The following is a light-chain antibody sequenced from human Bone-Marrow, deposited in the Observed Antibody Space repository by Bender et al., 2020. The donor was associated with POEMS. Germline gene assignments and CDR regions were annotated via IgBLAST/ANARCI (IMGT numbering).Light chain of an antibody. CDR1: NSNIGTNA. V-gene: IGLV1-44*01. J-gene: IGLJ1*01. Sequence: QSVLNQPPSASGTPGQRVTISCSGSNSNIGTNAVNWYQQFPGTAPKLLIYSDNQPPSGVLDRFYAFKSVNTASLTISGLQVEDEADYYSCSYSYSVTFFYVFGTGTKVTVL. CDR3: CSYSYSVTFFYV. CDR2: SDN.